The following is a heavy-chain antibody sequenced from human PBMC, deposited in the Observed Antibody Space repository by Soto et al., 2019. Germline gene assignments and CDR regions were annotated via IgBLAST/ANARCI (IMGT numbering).Heavy chain of an antibody. J-gene: IGHJ3*01. Sequence: GGSLRLSCAASGFTFSDAWMSWVRQAPGKGLEWVGRIKSKTDGGTIDYATPVKGRFTISRDDSKNTLYLQMNSLKTEDTAVYYCSTASYYYDGSGYFAFDVWGQGTMVTVS. D-gene: IGHD3-22*01. CDR3: STASYYYDGSGYFAFDV. V-gene: IGHV3-15*01. CDR1: GFTFSDAW. CDR2: IKSKTDGGTI.